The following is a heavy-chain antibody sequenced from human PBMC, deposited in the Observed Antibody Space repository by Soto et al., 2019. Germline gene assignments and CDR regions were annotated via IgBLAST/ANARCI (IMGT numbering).Heavy chain of an antibody. D-gene: IGHD5-18*01. CDR2: IWLDGGKI. J-gene: IGHJ4*02. CDR1: GFIFSNYG. V-gene: IGHV3-33*01. CDR3: VRDEIQIWSYVGSFDC. Sequence: QIQLLQSGGGVVQPGRSLRLSCAASGFIFSNYGMHWVRQTPGRGLEWVANIWLDGGKIGYAEFVKGRFTVSRDDFNNMLYLQMDNLGVEDTAVYYCVRDEIQIWSYVGSFDCWGQGSLVTVSS.